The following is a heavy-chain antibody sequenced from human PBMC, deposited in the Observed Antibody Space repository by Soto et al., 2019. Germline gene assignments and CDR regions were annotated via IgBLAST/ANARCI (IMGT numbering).Heavy chain of an antibody. J-gene: IGHJ3*02. CDR2: FFHTGGT. V-gene: IGHV4-38-2*01. CDR1: ASSISSAYF. Sequence: XETLSLTCPVSASSISSAYFWGWIRQPPVKDLEWIATFFHTGGTYYNPSLQSRVTIPVDTSNNQSSLRLNFMTAADTALYLCARTWVAGGTQGDAFDTWGQGTMVTVSS. CDR3: ARTWVAGGTQGDAFDT. D-gene: IGHD2-15*01.